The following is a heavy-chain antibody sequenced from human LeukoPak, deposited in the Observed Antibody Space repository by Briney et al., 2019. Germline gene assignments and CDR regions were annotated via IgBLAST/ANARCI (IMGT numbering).Heavy chain of an antibody. D-gene: IGHD3-10*01. CDR1: GYTLTELS. V-gene: IGHV1-2*06. J-gene: IGHJ5*02. CDR2: INPNSGGT. CDR3: ARDAIYGSGSYSPRPSKFDP. Sequence: VASVKFSCKVSGYTLTELSMHWVRQPPGQGLEWIGRINPNSGGTNYAQKVQGKVTMTRDTSISTAYMELSRLRSDDTAVYYCARDAIYGSGSYSPRPSKFDPWGQGTLVTVSS.